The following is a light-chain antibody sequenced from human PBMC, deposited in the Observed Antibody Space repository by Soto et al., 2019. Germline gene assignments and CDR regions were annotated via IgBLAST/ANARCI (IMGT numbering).Light chain of an antibody. Sequence: EIVLTQSPGTLSLSPGERATLSCRASQSVSSSYLAWYQQKPGQAPRLLIYDASNRATGIPPRFSGSGSGTDFTLTISSLEPEDFAVYYCQHRANWPLTFGGGTKVEIK. J-gene: IGKJ4*01. V-gene: IGKV3D-20*02. CDR2: DAS. CDR3: QHRANWPLT. CDR1: QSVSSSY.